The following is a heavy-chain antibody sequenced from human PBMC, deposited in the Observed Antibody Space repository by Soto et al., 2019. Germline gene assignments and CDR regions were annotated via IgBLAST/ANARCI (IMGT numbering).Heavy chain of an antibody. Sequence: GGSLRLSCAASGFTLSSYWMHWVRQAPGKGPVWVSRIQNDVTSTSYADSVKGRFTISRDDAKNTLYLQMNSLRAEDTAVYYCAREGNWNYDYWGQGTLVTVSS. D-gene: IGHD1-7*01. CDR2: IQNDVTST. V-gene: IGHV3-74*01. CDR3: AREGNWNYDY. J-gene: IGHJ4*02. CDR1: GFTLSSYW.